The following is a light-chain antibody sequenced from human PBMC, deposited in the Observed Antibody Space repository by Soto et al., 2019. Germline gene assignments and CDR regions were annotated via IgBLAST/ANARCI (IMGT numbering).Light chain of an antibody. CDR2: EVS. J-gene: IGKJ1*01. Sequence: DVVMTQSPLSLPVTLGQPASISCRSSYSLIHSDGDTYLNWFQQRPGKSPRRLIYEVSNRDSGVPDRFSGRGSGTEFTLKISRVEAEDVGIYYCMQGTHWPWTFGQGTEVEIK. CDR1: YSLIHSDGDTY. V-gene: IGKV2-30*02. CDR3: MQGTHWPWT.